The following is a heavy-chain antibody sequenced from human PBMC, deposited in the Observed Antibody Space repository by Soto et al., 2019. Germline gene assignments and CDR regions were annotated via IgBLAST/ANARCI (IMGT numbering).Heavy chain of an antibody. Sequence: GGSLRLSCAASGFTFSSYAMSWVRQAPGKGLEWVSAISGSGGSTYYADSVKGRFTISRDNSKNTLYLQMNSLRAEDTAVYYCAKKGDYDSSGYYRLRVLYYFDYWGQGTLVTVSS. V-gene: IGHV3-23*01. CDR1: GFTFSSYA. CDR3: AKKGDYDSSGYYRLRVLYYFDY. CDR2: ISGSGGST. J-gene: IGHJ4*02. D-gene: IGHD3-22*01.